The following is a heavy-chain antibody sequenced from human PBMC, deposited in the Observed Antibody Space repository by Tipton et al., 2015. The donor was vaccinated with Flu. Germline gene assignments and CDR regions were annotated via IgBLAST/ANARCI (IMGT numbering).Heavy chain of an antibody. CDR1: GGSISSGGYY. Sequence: LSLTCTVSGGSISSGGYYWSWIRQHPGKGLEWIGYIYYSGSTYYNPSLKSRVTISVDTSKNQFSLKLSSVTAADTAVYYCARDGQLGYDSSGYYYPSRGMDVWGQGTTVTVSS. D-gene: IGHD3-22*01. CDR2: IYYSGST. J-gene: IGHJ6*02. V-gene: IGHV4-31*03. CDR3: ARDGQLGYDSSGYYYPSRGMDV.